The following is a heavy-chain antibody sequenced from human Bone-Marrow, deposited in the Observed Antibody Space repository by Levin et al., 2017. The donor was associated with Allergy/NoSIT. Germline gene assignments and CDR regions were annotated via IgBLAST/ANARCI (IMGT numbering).Heavy chain of an antibody. V-gene: IGHV5-51*01. CDR3: ARPGVSSSGYFYQDAFEI. D-gene: IGHD3-22*01. J-gene: IGHJ3*02. CDR2: IYPGDSDT. CDR1: GYSFTSYW. Sequence: ESLKISCQGSGYSFTSYWIVWLRQLPGKGLEWMGVIYPGDSDTRYSPSFQGQVTFSADKSISTAYLQWSSLKASDTAMYYCARPGVSSSGYFYQDAFEIWGHGTLVTVSS.